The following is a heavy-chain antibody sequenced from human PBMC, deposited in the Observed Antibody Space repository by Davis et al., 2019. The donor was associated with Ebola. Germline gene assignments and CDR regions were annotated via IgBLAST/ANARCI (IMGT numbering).Heavy chain of an antibody. D-gene: IGHD3-9*01. CDR3: AIGRPGYPYFFDN. CDR2: FSAPTGST. V-gene: IGHV3-23*01. J-gene: IGHJ4*02. Sequence: PGGSLRLSCAVSGFTFNSFAMTWVRQAPGKGLEWVSSFSAPTGSTYYAESVKGRFTLSRNNTDKTVHLQMISLRGEDTATYYCAIGRPGYPYFFDNWGQGTLVTVSS. CDR1: GFTFNSFA.